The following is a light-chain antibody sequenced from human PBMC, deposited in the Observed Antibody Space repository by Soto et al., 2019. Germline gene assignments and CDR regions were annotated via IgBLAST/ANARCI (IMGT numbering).Light chain of an antibody. V-gene: IGLV2-14*03. CDR2: DVN. J-gene: IGLJ1*01. CDR1: SSDVGGYNY. CDR3: SSYTSSSTLV. Sequence: QSVLTQPASVSGSPGQSITISCTGTSSDVGGYNYVSWYQQHPGKAPKLMIYDVNNRPSGVSYRFSGSKSGNTASLTISGLQAEDEADYYCSSYTSSSTLVFVTGTKLTVL.